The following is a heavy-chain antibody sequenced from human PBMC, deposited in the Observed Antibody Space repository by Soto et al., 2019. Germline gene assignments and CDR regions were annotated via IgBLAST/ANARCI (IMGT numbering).Heavy chain of an antibody. CDR2: ISGSGGSA. J-gene: IGHJ4*02. Sequence: EVQLLESGGGLVQPGGSLRISCAASGFTFSSYAMSWVRQSPGKGLECLSTISGSGGSAYYADSVKGRFTITRDNSKNPLHLQMNSLRAEDTAVYYCAKASDYDDILTGLHWGQGTLVTASA. V-gene: IGHV3-23*01. CDR1: GFTFSSYA. CDR3: AKASDYDDILTGLH. D-gene: IGHD3-9*01.